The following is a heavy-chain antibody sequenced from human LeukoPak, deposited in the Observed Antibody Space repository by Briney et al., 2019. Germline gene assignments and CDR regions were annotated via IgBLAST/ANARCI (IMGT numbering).Heavy chain of an antibody. CDR1: GFIVGSNY. D-gene: IGHD3-22*01. J-gene: IGHJ4*02. Sequence: PGGSLRLSCAASGFIVGSNYMSWVRQAPGKGLEWVSVISSCGNTYYADSVKGRFTISRDNSKNTVFLQMNSLRAEDTAVYYCAREVRGYYFDYWGQGTLVTVSS. CDR2: ISSCGNT. V-gene: IGHV3-53*01. CDR3: AREVRGYYFDY.